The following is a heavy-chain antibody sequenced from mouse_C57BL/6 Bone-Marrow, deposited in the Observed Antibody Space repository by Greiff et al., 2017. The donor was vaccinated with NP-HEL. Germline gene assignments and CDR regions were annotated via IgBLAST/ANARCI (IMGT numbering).Heavy chain of an antibody. CDR1: GYTFTSYW. Sequence: QVQLQQSGAELVKPGASVKMSCKASGYTFTSYWITWVKQRPGQGLEWIGDIYPGSGSTNYNEKFKSKATLTVDPSSSTAYMQLSCLTSEDSAVYYCASYTVESGIIDAMDYWGQGTSVTVSS. V-gene: IGHV1-55*01. J-gene: IGHJ4*01. D-gene: IGHD1-1*01. CDR3: ASYTVESGIIDAMDY. CDR2: IYPGSGST.